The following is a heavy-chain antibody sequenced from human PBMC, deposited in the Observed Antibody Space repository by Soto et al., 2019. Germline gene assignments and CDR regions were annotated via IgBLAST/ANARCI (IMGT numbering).Heavy chain of an antibody. CDR3: ARHGRVVEGNWFDP. CDR1: GGSISSYY. CDR2: IYYSGST. D-gene: IGHD2-15*01. Sequence: SETLSLTCTVPGGSISSYYWSWIRQPPGKGLEWIGYIYYSGSTNYNPSLKSRVTISVDTSKNQFSLKLSSVTAADTAVYYCARHGRVVEGNWFDPWGQGTLVTVSS. J-gene: IGHJ5*02. V-gene: IGHV4-59*08.